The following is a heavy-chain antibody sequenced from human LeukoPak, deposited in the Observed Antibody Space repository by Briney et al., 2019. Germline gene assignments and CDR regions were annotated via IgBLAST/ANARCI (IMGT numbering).Heavy chain of an antibody. CDR1: DGSISSYY. D-gene: IGHD6-13*01. CDR3: ARSGGSSSAEYFQH. V-gene: IGHV4-59*08. J-gene: IGHJ1*01. Sequence: RTSETLSLTCTVSDGSISSYYWSWIRQPPGKGLEWIGYIYYSGSTNYNPSLKSRVTISLDTSKNQFSLKLSSVTAADTAVYYCARSGGSSSAEYFQHWGQGTLVTVSS. CDR2: IYYSGST.